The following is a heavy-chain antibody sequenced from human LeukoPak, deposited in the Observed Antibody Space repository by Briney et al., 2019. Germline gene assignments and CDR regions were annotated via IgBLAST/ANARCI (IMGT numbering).Heavy chain of an antibody. J-gene: IGHJ5*02. D-gene: IGHD2-15*01. Sequence: SETLSLTCNVSGGAISSGGYYWSWIRQHPGKGLEWIGYIYYSGSTYYNPSLKSRVTISVDTSKNQFSLKLSSVTAADTAVYYCARGSVPNWFDPWGQGTLVTVSS. V-gene: IGHV4-31*03. CDR2: IYYSGST. CDR3: ARGSVPNWFDP. CDR1: GGAISSGGYY.